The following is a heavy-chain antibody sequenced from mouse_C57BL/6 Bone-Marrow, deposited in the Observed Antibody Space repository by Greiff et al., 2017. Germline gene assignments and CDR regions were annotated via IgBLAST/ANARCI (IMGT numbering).Heavy chain of an antibody. CDR3: ARTYYDYPFAY. CDR2: ISSGSSTI. Sequence: EVKVVESGGGLVKPGGSLKLSCAASGFTFSDYGMHWVRQAPEKGLEWVAYISSGSSTIYYADTVKGRFTISRDNAKNTLFLQMTSLRSEDTAMYYCARTYYDYPFAYWGQGTLVTVSA. D-gene: IGHD2-4*01. CDR1: GFTFSDYG. J-gene: IGHJ3*01. V-gene: IGHV5-17*01.